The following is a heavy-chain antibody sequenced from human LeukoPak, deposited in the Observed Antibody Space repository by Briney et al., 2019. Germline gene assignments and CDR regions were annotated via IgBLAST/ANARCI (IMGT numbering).Heavy chain of an antibody. CDR3: AKDPTFVVVPAASFDY. D-gene: IGHD2-2*01. Sequence: GGSLRLSCAASGFTFSSYGMHWVRQAPGKGLEWVAFIRYDGSNKYYADSVKGRFTISSDNSKNTLYLQMNSLRAEDTAVYYCAKDPTFVVVPAASFDYWGQGTLVTVSS. CDR2: IRYDGSNK. J-gene: IGHJ4*02. CDR1: GFTFSSYG. V-gene: IGHV3-30*02.